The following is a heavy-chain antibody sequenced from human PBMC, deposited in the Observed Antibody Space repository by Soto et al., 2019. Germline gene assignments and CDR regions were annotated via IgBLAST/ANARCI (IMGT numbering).Heavy chain of an antibody. J-gene: IGHJ6*02. CDR1: GYTFTDYY. D-gene: IGHD3-22*01. CDR2: MNPKSGGA. V-gene: IGHV1-2*02. CDR3: TSENIVNSDGNYDSFHS. Sequence: ASVKVSCKTSGYTFTDYYTHWVRQAPGQGLEWMGWMNPKSGGAYFAQKFQGRVTLTRDTSIGTAYIEVNSLTSDDTAVYFCTSENIVNSDGNYDSFHSWGQGTTVTVSS.